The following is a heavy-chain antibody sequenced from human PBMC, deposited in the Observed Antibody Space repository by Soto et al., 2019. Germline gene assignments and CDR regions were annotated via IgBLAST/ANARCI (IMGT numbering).Heavy chain of an antibody. J-gene: IGHJ4*02. Sequence: GGSLRLSCAASGFTFSSYGMHWVRQAPGKGLEWVAVISYDGSNKYYADSVKGRFTISRDNSKNTLYLQMNSLRAEDTAVYYCAKDYKYQLLLLDYWGQGTLVTVSS. CDR2: ISYDGSNK. V-gene: IGHV3-30*18. CDR3: AKDYKYQLLLLDY. CDR1: GFTFSSYG. D-gene: IGHD2-2*01.